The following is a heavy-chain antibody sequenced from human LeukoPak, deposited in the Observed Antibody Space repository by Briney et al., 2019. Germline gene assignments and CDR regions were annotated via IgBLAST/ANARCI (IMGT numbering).Heavy chain of an antibody. J-gene: IGHJ6*02. D-gene: IGHD2-2*01. CDR2: ISAYNGNT. CDR1: GYTFTIYG. CDR3: ARDRIVVVPAAIRYYYGMDV. Sequence: GASVKVSFKASGYTFTIYGISWVRQAPGQGLEWMGWISAYNGNTNYAQKLQGRVTMTTDTSTSTAYMELRSLRSDDTAVYYCARDRIVVVPAAIRYYYGMDVWGQGTTVTVSS. V-gene: IGHV1-18*01.